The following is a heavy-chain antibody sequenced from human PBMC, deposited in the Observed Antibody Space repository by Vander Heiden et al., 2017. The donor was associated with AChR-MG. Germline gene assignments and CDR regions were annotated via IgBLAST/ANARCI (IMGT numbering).Heavy chain of an antibody. J-gene: IGHJ5*02. CDR2: INPNSGGT. Sequence: QVQLVQSGAEVKKPGASVKVSCKASGYTFPGYYMHWVRQAPGQGLEWMGWINPNSGGTNYAQKCQGRVTMTRDTSISTAYMELSRLRSDDTAVYYCASSRATGWADEFDPWGHGTLVTVSS. D-gene: IGHD3-16*01. V-gene: IGHV1-2*02. CDR3: ASSRATGWADEFDP. CDR1: GYTFPGYY.